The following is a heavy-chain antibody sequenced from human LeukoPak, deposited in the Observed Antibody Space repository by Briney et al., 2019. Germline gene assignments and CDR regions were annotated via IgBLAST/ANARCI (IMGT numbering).Heavy chain of an antibody. CDR2: IYTSGST. J-gene: IGHJ4*02. CDR3: ARGFESSGYYQY. V-gene: IGHV4-4*07. D-gene: IGHD3-22*01. Sequence: SETLSLTCTASGGSISSYYWSWIRQPAGKGLEWIGRIYTSGSTNYNPSLKSRVTMSVDTSKNQFSLKLSSVTAADTAVYYCARGFESSGYYQYWGQGTLVTVSS. CDR1: GGSISSYY.